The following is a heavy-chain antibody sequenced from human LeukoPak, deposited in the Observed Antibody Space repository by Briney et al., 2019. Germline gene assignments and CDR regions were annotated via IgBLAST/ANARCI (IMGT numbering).Heavy chain of an antibody. V-gene: IGHV3-66*02. D-gene: IGHD3-16*01. CDR3: AGRRVLDAYY. CDR1: GFTVSNNY. J-gene: IGHJ4*02. CDR2: IYSGDNT. Sequence: PGGSLRLSCAASGFTVSNNYMSWVRQAPGKGLEWVSVIYSGDNTYYVESVKGRFTISRDNSKNTLFLQMNRLRAEDTAVYYYAGRRVLDAYYWGQGTLVTVSS.